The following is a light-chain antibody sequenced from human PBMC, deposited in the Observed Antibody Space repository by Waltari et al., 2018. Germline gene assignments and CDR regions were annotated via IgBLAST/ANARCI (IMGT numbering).Light chain of an antibody. Sequence: EIVLTQSPATLSLSPGERATLSCRASQSVSSYLAWYQQKPGQAPRLLIYDASTRATGIPARFSGSGSGTDFTLTISSLEPEDFAVYYCQQRSNCLFGPGTKVDIK. V-gene: IGKV3-11*01. J-gene: IGKJ3*01. CDR3: QQRSNCL. CDR2: DAS. CDR1: QSVSSY.